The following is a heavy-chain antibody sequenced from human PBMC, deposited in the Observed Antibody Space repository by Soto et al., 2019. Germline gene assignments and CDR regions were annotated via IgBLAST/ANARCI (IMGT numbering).Heavy chain of an antibody. Sequence: QVQLVESGGGVVQPGRSLRLSCAASGFTFSSYGMHWVRQAPGKGLEWVAVIWYDGSNKYYADSVKGRFTISRDKYKNTLYLQMNSLRAEDTAVYYCARNPRGWVSGGYWGRGTLVTVSS. J-gene: IGHJ4*02. V-gene: IGHV3-33*01. CDR3: ARNPRGWVSGGY. CDR2: IWYDGSNK. CDR1: GFTFSSYG. D-gene: IGHD6-19*01.